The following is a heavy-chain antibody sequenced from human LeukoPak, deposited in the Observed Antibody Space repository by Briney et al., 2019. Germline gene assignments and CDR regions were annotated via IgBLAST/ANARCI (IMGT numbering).Heavy chain of an antibody. J-gene: IGHJ6*03. Sequence: ASVKVSCKASGYTFTSYDINWVRQATGQGLEWMGWMNPNSGNTGYAQKFQGRVTITRNTSISTAYMELSSLRSEDTAVYYCARGKRTRLYYYYMDVWGKGTTVTVSS. V-gene: IGHV1-8*03. CDR2: MNPNSGNT. CDR1: GYTFTSYD. CDR3: ARGKRTRLYYYYMDV.